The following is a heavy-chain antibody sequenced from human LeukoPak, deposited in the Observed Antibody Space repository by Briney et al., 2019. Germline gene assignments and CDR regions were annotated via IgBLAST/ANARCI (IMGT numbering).Heavy chain of an antibody. Sequence: WASVTVSCTASGYTFTSYGISWVRQAPGQGLEWMGWISAYNGNTNYAQKLQGRVTMTTDTSTRTAYMELRSLRSDDTAVYYCARGEGGYSYGYYWGQGTLVTVSS. J-gene: IGHJ4*02. D-gene: IGHD5-18*01. CDR3: ARGEGGYSYGYY. V-gene: IGHV1-18*04. CDR1: GYTFTSYG. CDR2: ISAYNGNT.